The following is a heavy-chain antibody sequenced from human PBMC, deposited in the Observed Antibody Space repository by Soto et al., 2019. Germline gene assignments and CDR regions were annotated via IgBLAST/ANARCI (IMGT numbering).Heavy chain of an antibody. Sequence: QVKLVESRGGVVQPGRSLRLSCAASGFTFSAYGIHWVRQAPGKGLEWVATISFDSRDKLYVDSMKGRLTISRENSRNTVYLQMDSLRAEDTAVYHCARVCGGDCGNAFEGWGQGTVVTVSS. CDR2: ISFDSRDK. D-gene: IGHD2-21*02. CDR1: GFTFSAYG. J-gene: IGHJ3*01. V-gene: IGHV3-33*05. CDR3: ARVCGGDCGNAFEG.